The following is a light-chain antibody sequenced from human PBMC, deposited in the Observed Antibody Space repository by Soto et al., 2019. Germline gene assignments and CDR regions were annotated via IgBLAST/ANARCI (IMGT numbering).Light chain of an antibody. V-gene: IGLV1-44*01. CDR2: IDN. CDR1: SSSIGSNT. Sequence: QAVVTQPPSASGTPGQTVTISCSGTSSSIGSNTVNWYQQLPGTAPKLLIYIDNQRPSGVPDRFSGSKSGTSASLAISGLQSEDEADYYCASWDDSLSAEVFGGGTKVTVL. J-gene: IGLJ3*02. CDR3: ASWDDSLSAEV.